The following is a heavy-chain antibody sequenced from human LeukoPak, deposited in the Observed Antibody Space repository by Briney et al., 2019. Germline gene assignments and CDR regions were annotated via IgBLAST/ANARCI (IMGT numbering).Heavy chain of an antibody. Sequence: ASVKVSCKASGYTFTSYDISWVRQATGQGLEWMGWMNPNSGNAGYAQRFQGRVTMTRNNSISTAYMELTSLRSEDTAVYYCGRPLQRGSWTQRALDYWGQGTLVPVSS. J-gene: IGHJ4*02. D-gene: IGHD3-10*01. V-gene: IGHV1-8*01. CDR1: GYTFTSYD. CDR2: MNPNSGNA. CDR3: GRPLQRGSWTQRALDY.